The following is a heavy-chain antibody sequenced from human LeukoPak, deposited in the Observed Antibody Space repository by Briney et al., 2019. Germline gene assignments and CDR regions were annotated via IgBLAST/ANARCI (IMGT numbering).Heavy chain of an antibody. CDR3: ARDFRGSVDAFDI. V-gene: IGHV4-59*01. CDR2: IYYSGRT. J-gene: IGHJ3*02. CDR1: GGSINYYY. Sequence: SETLSLTCTVSGGSINYYYWMWIRQPPGKGLEWIGYIYYSGRTNYNPSLKSRVSISVDTSKNQFSLKLSSVTAADTAVYYCARDFRGSVDAFDIWGQGTMVAVSS.